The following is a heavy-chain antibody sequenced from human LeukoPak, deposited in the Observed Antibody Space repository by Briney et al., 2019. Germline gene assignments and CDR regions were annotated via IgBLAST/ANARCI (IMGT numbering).Heavy chain of an antibody. CDR2: IYSGGST. V-gene: IGHV3-66*01. CDR1: GLTVSSNY. D-gene: IGHD4-23*01. CDR3: ARGDYGGNFPFDY. Sequence: GGSLRLSCAASGLTVSSNYMSWVRQAPGKGLEWVSVIYSGGSTYYADSVKGRFTISRDNSKNTLYLQMNSLRAEDTAVYYCARGDYGGNFPFDYWGQGTLVTVSS. J-gene: IGHJ4*02.